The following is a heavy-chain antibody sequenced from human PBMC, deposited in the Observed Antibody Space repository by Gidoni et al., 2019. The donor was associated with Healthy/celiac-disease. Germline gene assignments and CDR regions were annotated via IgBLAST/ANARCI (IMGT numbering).Heavy chain of an antibody. CDR1: GYTFTSYY. D-gene: IGHD4-4*01. Sequence: QVQLVQSGAEVKKPGASVKVSCKASGYTFTSYYMHWVRQAPGQGLEWMGIINPSGGSTSYAQKFQGRVTMTRDTSTSTVYMELSSLRSEDTAVYYCARDQASTVTTGTFDYWGQGTLVTVSS. J-gene: IGHJ4*02. V-gene: IGHV1-46*01. CDR2: INPSGGST. CDR3: ARDQASTVTTGTFDY.